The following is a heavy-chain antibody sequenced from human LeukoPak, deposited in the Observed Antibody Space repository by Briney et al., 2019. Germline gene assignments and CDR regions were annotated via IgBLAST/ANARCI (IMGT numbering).Heavy chain of an antibody. CDR2: ISYDGSNK. CDR1: GFTFSSYA. D-gene: IGHD6-6*01. J-gene: IGHJ4*02. V-gene: IGHV3-30-3*01. CDR3: ARDPQARYSSSFDY. Sequence: GGSLRLSCAASGFTFSSYAMHWVRQAPGKGLEGVAVISYDGSNKYYADSVKGRFTISRDNSKNTLYLQMNSLRAEDTAVYYCARDPQARYSSSFDYWGQGTLVTVSS.